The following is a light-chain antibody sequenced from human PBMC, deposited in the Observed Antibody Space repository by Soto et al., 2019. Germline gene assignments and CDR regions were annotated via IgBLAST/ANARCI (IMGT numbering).Light chain of an antibody. CDR1: QSISSW. CDR2: AAS. J-gene: IGKJ1*01. V-gene: IGKV1-39*01. CDR3: HQSHSVPGT. Sequence: DIQMTQSPSTLSASVGDRVTITCRASQSISSWLAWYQQKPGKAPKLLIYAASTLQSGVSSRFSGSGSATDFTLTISSLLPEDFATYYCHQSHSVPGTFGQGTKVDNK.